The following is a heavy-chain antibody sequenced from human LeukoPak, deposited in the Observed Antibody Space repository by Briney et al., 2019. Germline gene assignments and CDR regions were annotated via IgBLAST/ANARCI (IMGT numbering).Heavy chain of an antibody. Sequence: LTGGSLRLSCAASGFTFSSYGMSWVRQAPGKGLEWVSAISGGGGSTYYADSVKGRFTISRDNSKNTLYLQMNSLRAEDTAVYYCASPPTYYYDSGSSEFDCWGQGTLVTVSS. CDR1: GFTFSSYG. J-gene: IGHJ4*01. CDR3: ASPPTYYYDSGSSEFDC. D-gene: IGHD3-10*01. V-gene: IGHV3-23*01. CDR2: ISGGGGST.